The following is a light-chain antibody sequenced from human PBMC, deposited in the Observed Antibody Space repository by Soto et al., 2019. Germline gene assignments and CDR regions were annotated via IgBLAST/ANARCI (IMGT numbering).Light chain of an antibody. CDR1: SSDVGAHNL. J-gene: IGLJ1*01. Sequence: QSALTQPASVSGSPGQSITISCSGTSSDVGAHNLVSWYQQHPGRAPKLMIYAVSNRPSGVSNRFSGSKSGNTAYLTISGLQAEDEADYYCCSLTTRDSHVFGTGTKVTVL. CDR3: CSLTTRDSHV. CDR2: AVS. V-gene: IGLV2-14*01.